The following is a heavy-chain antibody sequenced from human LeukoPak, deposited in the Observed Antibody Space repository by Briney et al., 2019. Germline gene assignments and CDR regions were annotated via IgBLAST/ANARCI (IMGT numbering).Heavy chain of an antibody. J-gene: IGHJ4*02. V-gene: IGHV5-51*01. CDR2: ISPVDSDT. Sequence: GESLKISCKGSGYSFTNYWIGWVRQMPGKGLEWMGVISPVDSDTRYSPSFQGQATISADKSISTAYLQWSSLKASDTAMYYCARPAIVGATTVLAYWGQGTLVTVSS. D-gene: IGHD1-26*01. CDR1: GYSFTNYW. CDR3: ARPAIVGATTVLAY.